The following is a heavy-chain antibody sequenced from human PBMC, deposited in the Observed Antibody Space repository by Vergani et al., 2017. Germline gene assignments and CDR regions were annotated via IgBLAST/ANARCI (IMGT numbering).Heavy chain of an antibody. CDR2: IYRTGRT. D-gene: IGHD3-9*01. J-gene: IGHJ4*02. CDR3: ARRSGIVYDIFSGTQYFFDF. Sequence: QVQLQESGPGLVKPSETLSLTCTVSGFSVSYGYYWGWIRQPPGKGLEWIGSIYRTGRTHFNPSLKSRVTISVDTSNNHFSLRLNSLTAADTAVYYCARRSGIVYDIFSGTQYFFDFWGQGTLVTVSS. V-gene: IGHV4-38-2*02. CDR1: GFSVSYGYY.